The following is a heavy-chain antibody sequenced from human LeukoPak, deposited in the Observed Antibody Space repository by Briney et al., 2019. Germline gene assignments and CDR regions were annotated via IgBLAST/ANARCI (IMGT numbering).Heavy chain of an antibody. J-gene: IGHJ4*02. CDR2: IYYSGST. Sequence: SETLSLTCTVSGGSISSSSYYWGWIRQPPGKGLEWIGSIYYSGSTYYNPSLKSRVTISVDTSKNQFSLKLSSVTAADTAVYYCARDRLGYGRSFDYWGQGTLVTVSS. CDR1: GGSISSSSYY. V-gene: IGHV4-39*07. CDR3: ARDRLGYGRSFDY. D-gene: IGHD5-18*01.